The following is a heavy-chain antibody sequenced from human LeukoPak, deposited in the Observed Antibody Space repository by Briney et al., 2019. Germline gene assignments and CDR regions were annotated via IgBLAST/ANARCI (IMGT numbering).Heavy chain of an antibody. V-gene: IGHV1-18*01. CDR1: GYTFTTYE. CDR2: ISAYNGKT. Sequence: GASVKVSCKASGYTFTTYEISWVRQAPGQGLEWLGWISAYNGKTNYAQNFQGRVTMTTDTSTSTAYMELRSLRSDDTAVYYCASGRSKNYSLTWGSNYWGQGTLVTVSS. CDR3: ASGRSKNYSLTWGSNY. D-gene: IGHD2-15*01. J-gene: IGHJ4*02.